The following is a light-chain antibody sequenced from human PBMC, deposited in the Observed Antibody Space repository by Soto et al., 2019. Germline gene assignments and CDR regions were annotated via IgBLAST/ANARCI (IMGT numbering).Light chain of an antibody. Sequence: DIQMTQFPSSLSASVGDRVTITCRASQSISDYLNWYQKKPGKAPKLLIYGTSYLQSEVPSRFSGRGSGTDLTLTISSLQLEDFATYFCQQSYTTANTFGQGTRLEIK. CDR1: QSISDY. CDR2: GTS. J-gene: IGKJ2*01. V-gene: IGKV1-39*01. CDR3: QQSYTTANT.